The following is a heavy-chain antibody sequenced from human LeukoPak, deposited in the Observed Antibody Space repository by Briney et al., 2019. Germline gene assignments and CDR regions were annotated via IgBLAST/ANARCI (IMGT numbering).Heavy chain of an antibody. V-gene: IGHV1-8*02. CDR3: ARDWAKRFGETQRSHWFDP. J-gene: IGHJ5*02. D-gene: IGHD3-10*01. Sequence: ASVKVSCKASGYTFTSYDINWVRQATGQGLEWMGWMNPNSGNTGYAQKFQGRVTMTTDTSTSTAYMELRSLRSDDTAVYYCARDWAKRFGETQRSHWFDPWGQGTLVTVSS. CDR2: MNPNSGNT. CDR1: GYTFTSYD.